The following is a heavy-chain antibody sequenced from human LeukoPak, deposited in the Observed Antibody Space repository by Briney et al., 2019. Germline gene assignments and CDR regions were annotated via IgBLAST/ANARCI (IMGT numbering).Heavy chain of an antibody. CDR2: ISSSSAII. D-gene: IGHD5-24*01. Sequence: GGSLRLSCAASGFIFSDYTMNWVRQAPGKGLEWVSNISSSSAIITYADSVKGRFTISRDNAKKSLYLQMNSLRAEDTAVYYCARTKEMATISYFDSWGQGTLVTVSS. CDR3: ARTKEMATISYFDS. CDR1: GFIFSDYT. V-gene: IGHV3-48*01. J-gene: IGHJ4*02.